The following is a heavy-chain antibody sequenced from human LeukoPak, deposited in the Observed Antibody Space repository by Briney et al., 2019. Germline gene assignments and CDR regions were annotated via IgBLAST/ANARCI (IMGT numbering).Heavy chain of an antibody. V-gene: IGHV3-74*01. CDR3: TTGNWGSFSY. CDR1: GFTFSNYW. D-gene: IGHD7-27*01. Sequence: GGSLRLSCAASGFTFSNYWMHWVRQAPGKGLVWVSRIKRDGSSTVYADSVKGRFTVSRDNAKNTLYLQMNSLRAEDTAVYYCTTGNWGSFSYWGQGTLVTVSS. J-gene: IGHJ4*02. CDR2: IKRDGSST.